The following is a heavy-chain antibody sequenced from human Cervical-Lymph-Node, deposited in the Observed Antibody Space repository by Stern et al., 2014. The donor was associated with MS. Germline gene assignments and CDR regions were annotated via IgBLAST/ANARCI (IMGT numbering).Heavy chain of an antibody. Sequence: EVQLLESGGGLVHPGGSLRLSCAASGFSFSSNAMHWVRQAPGKGLEFVSAISSNGSRTYYARSVEVRFTISRDNSKNTLYLQMGSLRTDDMAVYYCARGGVGAITWGQGTLVTVSS. D-gene: IGHD1-26*01. CDR3: ARGGVGAIT. CDR1: GFSFSSNA. V-gene: IGHV3-64*01. CDR2: ISSNGSRT. J-gene: IGHJ4*02.